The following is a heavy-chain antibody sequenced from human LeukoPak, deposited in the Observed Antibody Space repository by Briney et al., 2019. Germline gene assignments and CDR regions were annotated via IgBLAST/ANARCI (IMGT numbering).Heavy chain of an antibody. Sequence: SETLSLTCAVSGGSISSGGYPWSWIRQPPGKGLEWIGYIYHSGTTYYNPSLKSRVTISIDRSKNQFSLKLSSVTAADTAAYYCARVARWGYYFDYWGQGTLVTVSS. D-gene: IGHD1-26*01. V-gene: IGHV4-30-2*01. CDR3: ARVARWGYYFDY. CDR1: GGSISSGGYP. J-gene: IGHJ4*02. CDR2: IYHSGTT.